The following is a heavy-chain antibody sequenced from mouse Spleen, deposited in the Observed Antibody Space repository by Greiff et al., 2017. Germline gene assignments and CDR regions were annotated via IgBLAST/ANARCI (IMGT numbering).Heavy chain of an antibody. J-gene: IGHJ3*01. V-gene: IGHV5-17*01. CDR2: ISSGSSTI. Sequence: EVQGVESGGGLVKPGGSLKLSCAASGFTFSDYGMHWVRQAPEKGLEWVAYISSGSSTIYYADTVQGRFTISRDNAKTTLFLQMTSLRSEDTAMYYCARRDVGFAYWGQGTLVTVSA. CDR1: GFTFSDYG. D-gene: IGHD3-3*01. CDR3: ARRDVGFAY.